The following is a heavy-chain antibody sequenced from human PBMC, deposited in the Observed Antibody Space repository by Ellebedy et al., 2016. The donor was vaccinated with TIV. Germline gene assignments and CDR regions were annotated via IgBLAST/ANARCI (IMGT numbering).Heavy chain of an antibody. D-gene: IGHD1-1*01. CDR1: GFTFSSYA. J-gene: IGHJ2*01. V-gene: IGHV3-64*04. CDR2: ISSNGGST. CDR3: ARGLERLRGYFDL. Sequence: GESLKISCSASGFTFSSYAMHWVRQAPGKGLEYVSAISSNGGSTYYADSVKGRFTISRDNAKNSLYLQMNSLRAEDTAVYYCARGLERLRGYFDLWGRGTLVTVSS.